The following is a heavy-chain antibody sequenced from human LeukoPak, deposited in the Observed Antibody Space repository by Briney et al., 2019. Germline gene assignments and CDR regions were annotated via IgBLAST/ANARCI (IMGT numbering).Heavy chain of an antibody. CDR1: GGSISSYY. Sequence: SETLSLTCAVSGGSISSYYWSWIRQPPGKGLEWIGYIYYSGSTNYNPSLKSRVTISVDTSKNQFSLKLSSVTAADTAVYYCARYYYYYYGMDVWGQGTTVTVSS. V-gene: IGHV4-59*08. CDR3: ARYYYYYYGMDV. CDR2: IYYSGST. J-gene: IGHJ6*02.